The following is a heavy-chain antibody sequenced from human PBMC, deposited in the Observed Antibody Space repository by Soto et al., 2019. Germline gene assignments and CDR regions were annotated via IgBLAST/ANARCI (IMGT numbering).Heavy chain of an antibody. CDR2: ISYDGSNK. J-gene: IGHJ4*02. Sequence: PGGSLRLSCAASGFTFSSYAMHWVRQAPGKGLEWVAVISYDGSNKYYADSVKGRFTISRDNSKNTLYLQMNSLRAEDTAVYYCARDRFRIAVAGTTFDYWGQGTLVTVS. CDR1: GFTFSSYA. CDR3: ARDRFRIAVAGTTFDY. V-gene: IGHV3-30-3*01. D-gene: IGHD6-19*01.